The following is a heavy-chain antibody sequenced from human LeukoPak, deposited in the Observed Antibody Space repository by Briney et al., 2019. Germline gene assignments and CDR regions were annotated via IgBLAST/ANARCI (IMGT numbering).Heavy chain of an antibody. V-gene: IGHV4-59*01. CDR2: IYYSGST. Sequence: SETLSLTCTVSGGSISSYYWSWLRQPPGKGLEWIGYIYYSGSTNYNPSLKSRVTISVDTSKNQSSLKLSSVTAADTAVYYCASSRDGYNLAWGQGTLVTVSS. CDR1: GGSISSYY. J-gene: IGHJ5*02. D-gene: IGHD5-24*01. CDR3: ASSRDGYNLA.